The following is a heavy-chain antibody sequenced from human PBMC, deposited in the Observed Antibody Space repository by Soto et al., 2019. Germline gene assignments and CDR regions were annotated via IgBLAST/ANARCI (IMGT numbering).Heavy chain of an antibody. Sequence: TLSLTCTVSGGSISSGCYYWSWIRQHPGKGLEWIGYIYYSGSTYYNPSLKSRVTISVDTSKNQFSLKLSSVTAADTAVYYCARYYYDSSGYFQRYFDYWGQGTLVTVSS. CDR3: ARYYYDSSGYFQRYFDY. D-gene: IGHD3-22*01. CDR1: GGSISSGCYY. CDR2: IYYSGST. V-gene: IGHV4-31*03. J-gene: IGHJ4*02.